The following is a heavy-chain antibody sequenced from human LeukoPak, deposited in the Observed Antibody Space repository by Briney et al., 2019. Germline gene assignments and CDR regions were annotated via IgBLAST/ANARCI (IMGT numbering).Heavy chain of an antibody. V-gene: IGHV3-73*01. D-gene: IGHD3-22*01. Sequence: GGSLRLSCAASGFTFSGSALHWVRQASGKGLERVGRIRSTANGYATAYAASVKGRFTISRDDSKNTAYLQMDSLKTEDTAVYYCAKDPTHYRVWDSYDSTVLSHWGQGTLVTVSS. CDR2: IRSTANGYAT. CDR1: GFTFSGSA. J-gene: IGHJ1*01. CDR3: AKDPTHYRVWDSYDSTVLSH.